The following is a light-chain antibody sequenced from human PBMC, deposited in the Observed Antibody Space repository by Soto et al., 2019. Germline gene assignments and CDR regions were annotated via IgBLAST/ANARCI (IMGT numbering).Light chain of an antibody. Sequence: QSALTQPASVSGSPGQSITISCTGTSSDVGGYNYVSWYQQHQGKAPKLMIYDVTNRPSGVSNRFSGSKSGNTASLTISGLQAEDEADYYCSSYTSSSTLVFGAGTKVTV. CDR1: SSDVGGYNY. CDR3: SSYTSSSTLV. V-gene: IGLV2-14*03. J-gene: IGLJ3*02. CDR2: DVT.